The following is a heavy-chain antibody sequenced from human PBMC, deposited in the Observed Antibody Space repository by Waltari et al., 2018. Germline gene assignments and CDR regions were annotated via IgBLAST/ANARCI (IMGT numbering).Heavy chain of an antibody. D-gene: IGHD3-22*01. V-gene: IGHV4-59*01. CDR3: ARGSSGYYYALRY. CDR1: GGSISSYY. J-gene: IGHJ4*02. CDR2: IYYSGST. Sequence: QVQLQESGPGLVKPSETLSLTCTVSGGSISSYYWSWIRQPPGKGLEWIGYIYYSGSTNYNTSLKSRVTISVDTSKNQFSLKLSSVTAADTAVYYCARGSSGYYYALRYWGQGTLVTVSS.